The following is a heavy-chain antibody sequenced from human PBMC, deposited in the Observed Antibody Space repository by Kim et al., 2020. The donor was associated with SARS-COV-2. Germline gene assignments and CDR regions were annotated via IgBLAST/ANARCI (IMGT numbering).Heavy chain of an antibody. V-gene: IGHV1-2*06. CDR1: GDTLTGDY. CDR2: IDPSSGGT. Sequence: ASVKVSCKSSGDTLTGDYMHWVRQAPGQGLEWMGRIDPSSGGTNYPQKFQGRVTMTRDTSTSTAYMELSSLTSDDTAMYYCAKGQISGSLQYFHSWGQGIPVTVSS. J-gene: IGHJ4*02. CDR3: AKGQISGSLQYFHS. D-gene: IGHD3-3*02.